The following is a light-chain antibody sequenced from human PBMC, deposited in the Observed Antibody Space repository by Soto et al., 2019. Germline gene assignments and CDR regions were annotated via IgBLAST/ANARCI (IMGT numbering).Light chain of an antibody. CDR3: QQYGSSPWT. Sequence: EIVLTQSPGTLSLSPGEGATLSCRASQSVSSNYLAWFQQKPGQAPRLLLYGASSRATGIPDRFSGSGSGTDFTLTISRLEPEDFAVYYCQQYGSSPWTFGHGTKVEIK. V-gene: IGKV3-20*01. J-gene: IGKJ1*01. CDR2: GAS. CDR1: QSVSSNY.